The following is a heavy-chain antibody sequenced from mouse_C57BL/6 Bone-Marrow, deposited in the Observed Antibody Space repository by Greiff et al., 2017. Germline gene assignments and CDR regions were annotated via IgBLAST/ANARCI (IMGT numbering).Heavy chain of an antibody. CDR3: ARLNWDYAMDY. J-gene: IGHJ4*01. CDR1: GFTFSSYA. Sequence: EVMLVESGGGLVKPGGSLKLSCAASGFTFSSYAMSWVCQTPEKRLEWVATISDGGSYTYYPDNVKGRFTISRDNAKNNLYLQMSHLKSEDTAMYYCARLNWDYAMDYWGQGTSVTVSS. CDR2: ISDGGSYT. V-gene: IGHV5-4*03. D-gene: IGHD4-1*01.